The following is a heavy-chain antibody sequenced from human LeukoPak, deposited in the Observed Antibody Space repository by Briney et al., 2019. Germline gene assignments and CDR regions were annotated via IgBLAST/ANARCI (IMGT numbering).Heavy chain of an antibody. V-gene: IGHV3-21*01. CDR1: GFTLSSYS. CDR2: ISSSSSYI. Sequence: PGGSLRLSCAASGFTLSSYSMNWVRQAPGKGREWVSSISSSSSYIYYANSVKGRFTISRDNAKNSLYLQMSSLRAEDTAVYYCATGGKNIAAAGTGYWGQGTLVTVYS. J-gene: IGHJ4*02. D-gene: IGHD6-13*01. CDR3: ATGGKNIAAAGTGY.